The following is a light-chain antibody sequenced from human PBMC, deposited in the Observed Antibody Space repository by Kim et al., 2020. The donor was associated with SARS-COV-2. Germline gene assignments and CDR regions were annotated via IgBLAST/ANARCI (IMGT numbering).Light chain of an antibody. J-gene: IGKJ1*01. CDR3: QQYGSSPPWT. V-gene: IGKV3-20*01. CDR2: GAS. Sequence: PGERATLACRASQSVSSSYLAWYQQKPGQAPRLLIYGASSRATGIPDRFSGSGSGTDFTLTISRLEPEDFAVYYCQQYGSSPPWTFGQGTKVEIK. CDR1: QSVSSSY.